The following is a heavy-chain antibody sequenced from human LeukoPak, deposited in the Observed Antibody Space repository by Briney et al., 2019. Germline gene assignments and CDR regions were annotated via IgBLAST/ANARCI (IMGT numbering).Heavy chain of an antibody. Sequence: GGSLRLSCAASGFTFSSYGMHWVRQAPGKGLEWVAVISYDGSNKYYADSVKGRFTISRDNSKNTLHLQMNSLRAEDTAVYYCARGVVVIPFDYWGQGTLVTVSS. J-gene: IGHJ4*02. CDR3: ARGVVVIPFDY. CDR1: GFTFSSYG. V-gene: IGHV3-30*03. D-gene: IGHD3-22*01. CDR2: ISYDGSNK.